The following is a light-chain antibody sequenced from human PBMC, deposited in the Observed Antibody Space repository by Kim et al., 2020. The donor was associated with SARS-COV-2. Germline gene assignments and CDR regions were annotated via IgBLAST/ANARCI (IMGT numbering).Light chain of an antibody. CDR3: QQYSHWPPYT. CDR1: QTVDRN. CDR2: GAS. J-gene: IGKJ2*01. V-gene: IGKV3-15*01. Sequence: VSPGERVTLSGRASQTVDRNLAWYQQKPGQAPRLLIYGASTRATDIPARCSGSGSGTEFTLIISSPQSEDFAVYYCQQYSHWPPYTFGQGTKLEI.